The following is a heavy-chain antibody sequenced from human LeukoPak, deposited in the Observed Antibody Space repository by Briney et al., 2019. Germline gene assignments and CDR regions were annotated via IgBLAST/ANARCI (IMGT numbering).Heavy chain of an antibody. CDR2: IDPSDSYT. D-gene: IGHD3-22*01. CDR1: GYRFTSYW. Sequence: GESLKISCRGSGYRFTSYWISWVRQMPGKGLEWMGRIDPSDSYTNYSPSFQGHVTISADKSISTAYLQWSSLKASDTAMYYCAREYYDSSGYYSALVYWGQGTLVTVSS. CDR3: AREYYDSSGYYSALVY. J-gene: IGHJ4*02. V-gene: IGHV5-10-1*01.